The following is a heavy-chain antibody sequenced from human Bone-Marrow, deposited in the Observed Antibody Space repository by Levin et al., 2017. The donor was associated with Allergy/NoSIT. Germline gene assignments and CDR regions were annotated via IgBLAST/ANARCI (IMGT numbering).Heavy chain of an antibody. CDR1: GGAMNSDNYY. CDR3: VRETPGTGDFYYYYMDV. V-gene: IGHV4-61*02. D-gene: IGHD3/OR15-3a*01. CDR2: IYISGST. Sequence: PSETLSLTCTVSGGAMNSDNYYWSWIRQPAGKGLEWIGRIYISGSTNYHPSLRSRVTISLDTSTNQFSLKLTSVTATDTAIYYCVRETPGTGDFYYYYMDVWGKGTTVTVSS. J-gene: IGHJ6*03.